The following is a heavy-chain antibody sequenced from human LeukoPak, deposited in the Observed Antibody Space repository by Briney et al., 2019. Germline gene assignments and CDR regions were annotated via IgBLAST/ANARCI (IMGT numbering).Heavy chain of an antibody. V-gene: IGHV3-30*04. J-gene: IGHJ4*02. CDR2: ISYDGSNK. CDR1: GFTFSSYA. CDR3: ARAPDYAFDY. Sequence: PGGSLRLSCAASGFTFSSYAMHWVRQAPGKGLEWVAVISYDGSNKYYADSVKGRFTISRDNSKNTLYLQMNSLRAEDTAVYYCARAPDYAFDYWGQGTLVTVSS. D-gene: IGHD4-17*01.